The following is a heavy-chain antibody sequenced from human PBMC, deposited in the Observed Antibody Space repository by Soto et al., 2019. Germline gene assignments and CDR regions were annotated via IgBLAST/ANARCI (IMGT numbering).Heavy chain of an antibody. J-gene: IGHJ5*02. Sequence: GASVKVSCKASGYTFTSYGISWVRQAPGQGLEWMGWISAYNGNTNYAQKLQGRVTMTTDTSTSTAYMELRSLRSDDTAVYYCARAIVVVPDRYDHQPNNWFAPWGQGTLVTVSS. CDR1: GYTFTSYG. CDR3: ARAIVVVPDRYDHQPNNWFAP. V-gene: IGHV1-18*01. D-gene: IGHD2-2*01. CDR2: ISAYNGNT.